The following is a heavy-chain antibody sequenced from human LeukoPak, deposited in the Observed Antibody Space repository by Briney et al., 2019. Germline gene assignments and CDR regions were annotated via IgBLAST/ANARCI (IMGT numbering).Heavy chain of an antibody. D-gene: IGHD6-13*01. J-gene: IGHJ4*02. CDR1: GFSLSTSGMC. V-gene: IGHV2-70*11. CDR2: IDWDDDK. Sequence: SGPALVKPTQTLTLTCTFSGFSLSTSGMCVSWIRQPPGKALEWLARIDWDDDKYYSTSLKTRLTISKDTSKNQVVLTMTNMDPVDTATYYCARIQGQQLAEYYFDYWGQGTLVTVSS. CDR3: ARIQGQQLAEYYFDY.